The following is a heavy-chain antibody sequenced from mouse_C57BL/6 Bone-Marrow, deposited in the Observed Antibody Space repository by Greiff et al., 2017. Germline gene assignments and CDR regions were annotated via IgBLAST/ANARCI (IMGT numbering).Heavy chain of an antibody. Sequence: EVQRVESGEGLVKPGGSLKLSCAASGFTFSSYAMSWVRQTPEKRLEWVAYISSGGDYIYYADTVKGRFTISRDNARNTLYLQMSSLKSEDTAMYYCTRGGLDGYYVEDYWGQGTSVTVSS. D-gene: IGHD2-3*01. V-gene: IGHV5-9-1*02. CDR1: GFTFSSYA. J-gene: IGHJ4*01. CDR3: TRGGLDGYYVEDY. CDR2: ISSGGDYI.